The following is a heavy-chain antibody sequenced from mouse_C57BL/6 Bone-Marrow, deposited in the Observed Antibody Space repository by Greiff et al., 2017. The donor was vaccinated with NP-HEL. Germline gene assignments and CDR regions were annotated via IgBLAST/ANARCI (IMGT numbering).Heavy chain of an antibody. D-gene: IGHD2-5*01. CDR2: INPNNGGT. Sequence: SGPELVKPGASVKIPCKASGYTFTDYNMDWVKQSHGKSLEWIGDINPNNGGTIYNQKFKGKATLTVDKSSSTAYMELRSLTSEDTAVYYCARWGLYYSKGDYYAMDYWGQGTSVTVSS. J-gene: IGHJ4*01. CDR3: ARWGLYYSKGDYYAMDY. CDR1: GYTFTDYN. V-gene: IGHV1-18*01.